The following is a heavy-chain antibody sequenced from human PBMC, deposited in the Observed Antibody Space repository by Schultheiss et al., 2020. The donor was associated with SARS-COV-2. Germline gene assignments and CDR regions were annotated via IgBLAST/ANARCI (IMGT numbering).Heavy chain of an antibody. D-gene: IGHD3-22*01. V-gene: IGHV1-2*02. J-gene: IGHJ6*02. Sequence: ASVKVSCKASGYTFTSYGISWVRQAPGQGLEWMGWINPNSGGTNYAQKFQGRVTMTRDTSISTAYMELSRLRSDDTAVYYCARTALYDSSGYYYYYYGMDVWGQGTTVTVSS. CDR3: ARTALYDSSGYYYYYYGMDV. CDR1: GYTFTSYG. CDR2: INPNSGGT.